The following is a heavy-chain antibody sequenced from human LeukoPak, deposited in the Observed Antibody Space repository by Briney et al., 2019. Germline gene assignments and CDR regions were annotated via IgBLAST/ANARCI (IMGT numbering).Heavy chain of an antibody. CDR1: GFTFSSYA. Sequence: GRSLRLSCAASGFTFSSYAMHWVRQAPGKGLEWVAVISYDGSNKYCADSVKGRFTISRDNSKNTLYLQMNSLRAEDTAVYYCARDSHGRRVAVAGPLSYWGQGTLVTVSS. V-gene: IGHV3-30*04. CDR3: ARDSHGRRVAVAGPLSY. D-gene: IGHD6-19*01. J-gene: IGHJ4*02. CDR2: ISYDGSNK.